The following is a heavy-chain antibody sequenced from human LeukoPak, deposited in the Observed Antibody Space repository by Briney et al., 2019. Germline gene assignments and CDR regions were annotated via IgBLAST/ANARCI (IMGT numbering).Heavy chain of an antibody. V-gene: IGHV4-59*08. Sequence: SETLSLTCSVSGGSITSYFWTWIRQPPGKGLEWIGYVFQSGSTNYNPSLQSQVTMSVDTSKDQVSLRLTSVSAADTAVYFCARLKRRGSFDINDAYYDAFDLWGHGTMVTVSS. J-gene: IGHJ3*01. CDR3: ARLKRRGSFDINDAYYDAFDL. CDR2: VFQSGST. D-gene: IGHD3-16*01. CDR1: GGSITSYF.